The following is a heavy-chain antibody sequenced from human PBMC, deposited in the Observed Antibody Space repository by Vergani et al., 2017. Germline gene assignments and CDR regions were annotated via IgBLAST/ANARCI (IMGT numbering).Heavy chain of an antibody. J-gene: IGHJ4*02. D-gene: IGHD2-2*01. CDR2: IKQDGSEK. CDR1: GFTFNSYG. V-gene: IGHV3-7*01. CDR3: AREGYCSSRSCYAIGY. Sequence: VQLVESGGGVVQPGGSLRLSCAASGFTFNSYGMHWVRQAPGKGLEWVANIKQDGSEKYYVDSVKGRFTISRDNAKKSLYLQMNSLRAEDTAVYYCAREGYCSSRSCYAIGYWGQGTLVTVSS.